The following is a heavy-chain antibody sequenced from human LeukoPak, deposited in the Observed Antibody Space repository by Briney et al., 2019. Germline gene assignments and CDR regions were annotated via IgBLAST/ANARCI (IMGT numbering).Heavy chain of an antibody. J-gene: IGHJ4*02. Sequence: SETLSLTCAVSGDSISSGGYSWSWIRQTPGKGLEWIAYIHDSGSTYNNPSLKSRVTISIDTSKNQFSLRLNSVTAADTAMYYCAKSGGYGLIDYWGQGTLVTVSS. CDR1: GDSISSGGYS. CDR3: AKSGGYGLIDY. CDR2: IHDSGST. D-gene: IGHD1-26*01. V-gene: IGHV4-30-4*07.